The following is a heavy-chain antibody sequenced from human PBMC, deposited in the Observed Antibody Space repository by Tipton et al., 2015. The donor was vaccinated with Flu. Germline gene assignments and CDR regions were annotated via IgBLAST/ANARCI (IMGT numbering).Heavy chain of an antibody. CDR3: ARDFHPTSNWFHP. Sequence: TLSLTCTVSGGSISSSSYSWGWHRQPPGKGLEWIGCIYYSRNTYYNPSLRSRVSISADTSRNQFSLRMNSVTAADSATYYCARDFHPTSNWFHPWGQGTQVTVS. CDR2: IYYSRNT. CDR1: GGSISSSSYS. V-gene: IGHV4-39*07. J-gene: IGHJ5*02.